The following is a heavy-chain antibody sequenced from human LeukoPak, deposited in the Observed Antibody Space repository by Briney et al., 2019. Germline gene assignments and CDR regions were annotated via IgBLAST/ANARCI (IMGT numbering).Heavy chain of an antibody. Sequence: SETLSLTCTVSGYSISNGYYWGWIRQPPGKGLEWIGYIYYSESTNYNPSLKSRISISVDTSKNQFSLKLSSVTAADTAVYYCARTTEGGYTYNYFYYYYMDVWGKGTTVTISS. J-gene: IGHJ6*03. D-gene: IGHD5-18*01. CDR3: ARTTEGGYTYNYFYYYYMDV. V-gene: IGHV4-61*01. CDR1: GYSISNGYY. CDR2: IYYSEST.